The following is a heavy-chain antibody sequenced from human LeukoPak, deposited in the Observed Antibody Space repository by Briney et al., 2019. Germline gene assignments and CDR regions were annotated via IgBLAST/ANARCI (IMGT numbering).Heavy chain of an antibody. CDR2: IIPISGTP. D-gene: IGHD5-24*01. CDR1: GGTFSSNA. J-gene: IGHJ5*02. CDR3: ARDNSVRDEAWWFNP. Sequence: ASVKVSCKASGGTFSSNAISWVRQAPGQGLEWMGGIIPISGTPNYAQKFQDRVTISADESTNTAFLELSSLRSEDTAVYYCARDNSVRDEAWWFNPWGQGTLVTVSS. V-gene: IGHV1-69*01.